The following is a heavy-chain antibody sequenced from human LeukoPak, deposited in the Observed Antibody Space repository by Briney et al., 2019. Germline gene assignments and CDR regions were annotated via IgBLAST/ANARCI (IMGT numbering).Heavy chain of an antibody. V-gene: IGHV1-69*01. J-gene: IGHJ6*02. CDR1: GGTFSSYA. Sequence: GSSVKVSCKASGGTFSSYAISWVRQAPGQGLEWMGGIIPIFGTANYAQKFQGRVTITADESTSTAYMELSSLRSEDTAVYYCARDRLIASGYYYGMDVWGQGTTVTVSS. CDR3: ARDRLIASGYYYGMDV. D-gene: IGHD2-15*01. CDR2: IIPIFGTA.